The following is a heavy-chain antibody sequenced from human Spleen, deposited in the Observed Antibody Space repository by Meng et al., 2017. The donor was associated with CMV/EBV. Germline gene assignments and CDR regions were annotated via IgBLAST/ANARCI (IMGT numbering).Heavy chain of an antibody. Sequence: ASVKVSCKASGYTFTSYYIHWVRQAPGQGLEWMGMINPTDGITNYAQRFQGRVTVTRDTSTGTVYMELSSLRSEDTAVHYCTRGPYTYSGTPHPDYWGQGTLVTVSS. V-gene: IGHV1-46*01. CDR1: GYTFTSYY. D-gene: IGHD1-26*01. J-gene: IGHJ4*02. CDR2: INPTDGIT. CDR3: TRGPYTYSGTPHPDY.